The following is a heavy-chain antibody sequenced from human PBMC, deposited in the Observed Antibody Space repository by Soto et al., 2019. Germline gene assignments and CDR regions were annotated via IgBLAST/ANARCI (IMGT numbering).Heavy chain of an antibody. J-gene: IGHJ4*02. CDR1: GFTFSSYA. Sequence: EVQLLESGGGLVQPGGSLRLSCAASGFTFSSYAMRWVRQAPVKGLEWVSAISGSGGSTYYADSVKGRFTISRDNSKNTLYLQMNSLSAEDTAVYYCARRGSGSYFDYWGQGTLFTVSS. V-gene: IGHV3-23*01. CDR3: ARRGSGSYFDY. D-gene: IGHD1-26*01. CDR2: ISGSGGST.